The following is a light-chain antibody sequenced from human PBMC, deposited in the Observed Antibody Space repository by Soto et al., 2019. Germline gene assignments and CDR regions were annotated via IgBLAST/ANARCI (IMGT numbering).Light chain of an antibody. CDR2: NVN. CDR3: TSYTSTSTPYV. Sequence: QSLLTQPASLSGSPGQSIPISCTGTSSDVGGYNYVSWYQHHPGKAPKLMIYNVNNRPSGVSNRFSGSKSGNTASLTISGLQAEDEADYFCTSYTSTSTPYVFGSGTKVTVL. V-gene: IGLV2-14*03. J-gene: IGLJ1*01. CDR1: SSDVGGYNY.